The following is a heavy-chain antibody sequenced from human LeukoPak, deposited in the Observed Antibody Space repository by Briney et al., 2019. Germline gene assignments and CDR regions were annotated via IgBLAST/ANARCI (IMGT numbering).Heavy chain of an antibody. D-gene: IGHD3/OR15-3a*01. V-gene: IGHV4-39*01. J-gene: IGHJ4*02. CDR2: IYYTGNT. CDR1: DDSITMYY. Sequence: SETLSLTCSVSDDSITMYYWTWIRQPPGKGLEWVGSIYYTGNTYYNASLKSRVTIPIDTSKNQISLRLTSVTATDTAMYYCARQTGSGLFTLPGGQGTLVTVSS. CDR3: ARQTGSGLFTLP.